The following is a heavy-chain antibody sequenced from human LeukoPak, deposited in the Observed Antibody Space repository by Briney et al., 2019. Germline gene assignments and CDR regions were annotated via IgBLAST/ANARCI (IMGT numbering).Heavy chain of an antibody. CDR3: ASLLQSDY. Sequence: PGGSLRLSCAVSGFTFSSYDMNWVRQAPGKGLEWVSYITSSGSTIYYADSVKGRFTISRDNAKNSLYLQMNSLRVEDTAVYYCASLLQSDYWGQGTLVTVSS. CDR2: ITSSGSTI. J-gene: IGHJ4*02. V-gene: IGHV3-48*03. D-gene: IGHD2-15*01. CDR1: GFTFSSYD.